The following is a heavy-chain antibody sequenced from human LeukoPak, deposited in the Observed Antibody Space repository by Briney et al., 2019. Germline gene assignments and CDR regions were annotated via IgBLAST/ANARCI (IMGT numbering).Heavy chain of an antibody. Sequence: GGSLRLSCAASGFTFSSYSMNWVRQAPGKGLEWVSYISSSSSTIYYADSVKGRFTISRDNAKNSLYLQMNGLRAEDTAVYYCAPGGYSSGWSLDYWGQGTLVTVSS. CDR3: APGGYSSGWSLDY. J-gene: IGHJ4*02. CDR2: ISSSSSTI. V-gene: IGHV3-48*01. D-gene: IGHD6-19*01. CDR1: GFTFSSYS.